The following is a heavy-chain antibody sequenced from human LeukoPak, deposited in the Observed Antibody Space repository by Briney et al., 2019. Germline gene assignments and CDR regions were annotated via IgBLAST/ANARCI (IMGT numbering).Heavy chain of an antibody. CDR2: INHSGST. J-gene: IGHJ5*02. CDR3: ARVRTTVTTPSYNWFDP. CDR1: GGSFSGYY. D-gene: IGHD4-17*01. Sequence: SETLSLTCAVYGGSFSGYYWSWIRQPPGKGLEWIGEINHSGSTNYNPSLKSRVTISVDTSKNQFSLKLSSVTAADTAVYYCARVRTTVTTPSYNWFDPWGQGTLVTVSS. V-gene: IGHV4-34*01.